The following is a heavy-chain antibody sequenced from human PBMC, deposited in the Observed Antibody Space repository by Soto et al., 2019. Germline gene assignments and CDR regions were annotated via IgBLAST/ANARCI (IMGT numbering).Heavy chain of an antibody. V-gene: IGHV1-69*08. J-gene: IGHJ6*02. CDR3: ARDSSSSWYYYYGMDV. D-gene: IGHD6-13*01. CDR1: GGTFSSYT. Sequence: QVQLVQSGAEVKKPGSSVKVSCKASGGTFSSYTISWVRQAPGQGLEWMGRIIPILGIANYAQKFQGRVTITADKSTRTAYMELSSLRSEETAVYYCARDSSSSWYYYYGMDVWGQGTTVTVSS. CDR2: IIPILGIA.